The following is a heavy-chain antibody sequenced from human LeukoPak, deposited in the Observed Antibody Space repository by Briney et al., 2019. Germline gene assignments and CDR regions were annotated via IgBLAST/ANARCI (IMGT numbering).Heavy chain of an antibody. V-gene: IGHV4-30-4*01. CDR1: GGSISSGDYY. J-gene: IGHJ5*02. CDR2: IYYSGST. Sequence: SQTLSLTCIVSGGSISSGDYYWSWIRQPPGKGLEWIGYIYYSGSTYYNPSLKSRVTISVDTSKNQFSLKLSSVTAADTAVYYCARDRGNPGGAVGWFDPWGQGTLVTVSS. CDR3: ARDRGNPGGAVGWFDP. D-gene: IGHD4-23*01.